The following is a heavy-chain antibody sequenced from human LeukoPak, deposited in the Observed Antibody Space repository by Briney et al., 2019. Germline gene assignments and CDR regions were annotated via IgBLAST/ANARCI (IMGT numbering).Heavy chain of an antibody. Sequence: SETLSLTCTVSGGSISSYYWSWIRQPAGKGLEWIGRIYTSGSTNYNPSLKSRVTMSVDTSKNQFSLKLSSVTAADTAVYYCARDIRGVTTVTAVLGCYYYMDVWGKGTTVTISS. J-gene: IGHJ6*03. CDR1: GGSISSYY. V-gene: IGHV4-4*07. CDR2: IYTSGST. D-gene: IGHD4-11*01. CDR3: ARDIRGVTTVTAVLGCYYYMDV.